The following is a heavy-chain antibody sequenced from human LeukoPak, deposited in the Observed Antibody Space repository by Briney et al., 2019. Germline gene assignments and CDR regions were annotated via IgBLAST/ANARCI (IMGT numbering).Heavy chain of an antibody. CDR1: GFTFSSYG. Sequence: PGGSLRLSCAASGFTFSSYGVHWVRQAPGKGLEWVAFIRYDGSNKYYADSVKGRFTISRDNSKNTLYLQMNSLRAEDTAVYYCAGRYCSSTSCYSDYWGQGTLVTVSS. CDR3: AGRYCSSTSCYSDY. J-gene: IGHJ4*02. V-gene: IGHV3-30*02. D-gene: IGHD2-2*02. CDR2: IRYDGSNK.